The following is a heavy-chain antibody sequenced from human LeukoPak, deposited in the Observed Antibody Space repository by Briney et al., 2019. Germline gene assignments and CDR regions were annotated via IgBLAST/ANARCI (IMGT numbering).Heavy chain of an antibody. J-gene: IGHJ3*02. D-gene: IGHD1-26*01. V-gene: IGHV3-9*03. Sequence: GGSLRLSCAASGVTFSSYGMSWVRQAPGKGLEWVSGISWNSGSIGYADSVKGRFTISRDNAKNSLYLQMNSLRAEDMALYYCAKSAYSGSYKFDAFDIWGQGTMVTVSS. CDR3: AKSAYSGSYKFDAFDI. CDR2: ISWNSGSI. CDR1: GVTFSSYG.